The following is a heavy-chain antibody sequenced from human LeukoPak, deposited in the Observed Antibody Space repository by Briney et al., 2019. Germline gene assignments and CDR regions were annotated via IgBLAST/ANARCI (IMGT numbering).Heavy chain of an antibody. D-gene: IGHD5-18*01. CDR3: AGDPDTTIAFDC. J-gene: IGHJ4*02. CDR2: IVGDSTDT. Sequence: SVKVSCKASGFTFTSSSIQWIRQARGQRLEWIGWIVGDSTDTYYAQRFQERVTIARDMSTNTAYLELSSLRSEDTAVYYCAGDPDTTIAFDCWAQGPLVTVSS. V-gene: IGHV1-58*02. CDR1: GFTFTSSS.